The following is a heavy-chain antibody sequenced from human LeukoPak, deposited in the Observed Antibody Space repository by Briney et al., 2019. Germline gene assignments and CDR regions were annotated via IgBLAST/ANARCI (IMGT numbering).Heavy chain of an antibody. Sequence: ASVKVSCKVSGYTLTELSMHWVRQAPGKGLEWMGGFDPEDGETINAQKFQGRVTVTEDTSTDTAYMELSSLRSEDTAVYYCATTPTIVGATKPFDYWGQGTLVTVSS. CDR1: GYTLTELS. CDR3: ATTPTIVGATKPFDY. V-gene: IGHV1-24*01. J-gene: IGHJ4*02. CDR2: FDPEDGET. D-gene: IGHD1-26*01.